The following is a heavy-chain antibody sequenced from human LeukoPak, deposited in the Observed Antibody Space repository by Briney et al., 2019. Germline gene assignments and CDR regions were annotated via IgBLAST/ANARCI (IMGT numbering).Heavy chain of an antibody. D-gene: IGHD3-22*01. J-gene: IGHJ4*02. CDR1: GGSFSGYY. CDR2: INHSGST. Sequence: RPSETLSLTCAVYGGSFSGYYWSWIRQPPGKGLEWIGEINHSGSTNYNPSLKSRVTISVDTSKNQFSLKLSSVTAADTAVYYCARDAGEYYDSSGYQYYFDYWGQGTLVTVSS. CDR3: ARDAGEYYDSSGYQYYFDY. V-gene: IGHV4-34*01.